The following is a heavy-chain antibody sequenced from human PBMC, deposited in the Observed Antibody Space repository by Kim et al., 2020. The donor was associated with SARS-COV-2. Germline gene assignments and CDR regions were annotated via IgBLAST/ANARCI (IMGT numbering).Heavy chain of an antibody. CDR2: GDST. J-gene: IGHJ4*02. CDR3: ANIYLHDDY. V-gene: IGHV3-23*01. D-gene: IGHD3-16*02. Sequence: GDSTYSEDHVKGRFTTSGDNSKTPLYLQMTSRRAEDTAVYYCANIYLHDDYWGQGTLVTVSS.